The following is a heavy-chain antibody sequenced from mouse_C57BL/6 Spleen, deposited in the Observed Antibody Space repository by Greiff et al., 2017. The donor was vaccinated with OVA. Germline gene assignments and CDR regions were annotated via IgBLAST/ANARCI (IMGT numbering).Heavy chain of an antibody. CDR3: ARPNPLDYYGSSYDAMDY. Sequence: VKLQQPGAELVKPGASVKLSCKASGYTFTSYWMHWVKQRPGQGLEWIGMIHPNSGSTNYNEKFKSKATLTVDKSSSTAYMQLSSLTSEDSAVDNCARPNPLDYYGSSYDAMDYWGQGTSVTVSS. D-gene: IGHD1-1*01. V-gene: IGHV1-64*01. CDR1: GYTFTSYW. J-gene: IGHJ4*01. CDR2: IHPNSGST.